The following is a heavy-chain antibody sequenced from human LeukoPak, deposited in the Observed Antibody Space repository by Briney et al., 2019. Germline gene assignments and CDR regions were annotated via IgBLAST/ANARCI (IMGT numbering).Heavy chain of an antibody. CDR2: ISGSGGST. V-gene: IGHV3-23*01. J-gene: IGHJ3*02. D-gene: IGHD2-2*01. Sequence: PGGSLRLSCAASGFTFSSYGMSWVRQAPGKGLEWVSAISGSGGSTYYADSVKGRFTISRDNSKNTLYLQMNSLRAEDTAVYYCAKTPFLGYCSSTSCYDDAFDIWGQGTMVTVSS. CDR1: GFTFSSYG. CDR3: AKTPFLGYCSSTSCYDDAFDI.